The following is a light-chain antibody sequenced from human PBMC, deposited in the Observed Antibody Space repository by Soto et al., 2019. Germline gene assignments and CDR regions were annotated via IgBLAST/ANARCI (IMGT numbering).Light chain of an antibody. V-gene: IGLV2-23*01. CDR2: EGS. CDR3: CSYAGSSTYWV. Sequence: QSALTQPASVSGSPGQSITIPCTGTSSDVGSYNLVSWYQQHPGKAPKLMIYEGSKRPSGVSNRFSGSKSGNTASLSISGLQAEDEADSYCCSYAGSSTYWVFGGGTKLTVL. CDR1: SSDVGSYNL. J-gene: IGLJ3*02.